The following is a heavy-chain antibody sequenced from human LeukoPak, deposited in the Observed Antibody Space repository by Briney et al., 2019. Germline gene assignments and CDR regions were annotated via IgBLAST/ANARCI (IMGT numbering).Heavy chain of an antibody. V-gene: IGHV1-69*02. Sequence: GASVKVSCKASGYTFTGYYMHWVRQAPGQGLEWMGRIIPILGIANYAQKFQGRVTITADKSTSTAYMELSSLRSEDTAVYYCASIGDSSGWFEGFDYWGQGTLVTVSS. CDR1: GYTFTGYY. CDR3: ASIGDSSGWFEGFDY. J-gene: IGHJ4*02. D-gene: IGHD6-19*01. CDR2: IIPILGIA.